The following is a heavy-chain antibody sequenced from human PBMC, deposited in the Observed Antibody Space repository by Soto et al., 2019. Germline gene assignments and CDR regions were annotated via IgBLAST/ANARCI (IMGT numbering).Heavy chain of an antibody. CDR3: ASYSSSFGPFDY. J-gene: IGHJ4*02. Sequence: PGGSLRLSCAASGFTFSDYYMSWIRQAPGKGLEWVSYISSSSSYTNYADSVKGRFTISRDNAKNSLYLQMNSLRAEDTAVYYCASYSSSFGPFDYWGQGTLVTVSS. V-gene: IGHV3-11*06. CDR1: GFTFSDYY. D-gene: IGHD6-13*01. CDR2: ISSSSSYT.